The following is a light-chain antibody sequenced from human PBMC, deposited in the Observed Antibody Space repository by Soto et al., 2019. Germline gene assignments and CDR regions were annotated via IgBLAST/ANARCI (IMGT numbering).Light chain of an antibody. V-gene: IGKV3-15*01. J-gene: IGKJ1*01. CDR1: QSVSSY. CDR3: HPHNNWPRT. Sequence: EILMTQSPATLSVSPGERVTLSCRDSQSVSSYLAWYQQKPCQPPRHLIYGASTRATCIPARFSGSGSGTECTLAIGSLQPEYFEVNYCHPHNNWPRTLGQGAKVEIK. CDR2: GAS.